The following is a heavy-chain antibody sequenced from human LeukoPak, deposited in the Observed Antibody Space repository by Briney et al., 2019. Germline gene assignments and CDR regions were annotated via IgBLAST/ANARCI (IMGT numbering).Heavy chain of an antibody. V-gene: IGHV4-34*01. CDR1: GGPFRGFF. D-gene: IGHD2-15*01. J-gene: IGHJ4*02. CDR3: ATIRLEYSSSSRYCSGGSCYRARKYFFDY. Sequence: SETLSLTCAVYGGPFRGFFWSWIRQAPGKGLEWIGEISHSGSSNYNPSLKSRVTISVDTSKNQFSLKLSSVTAADTAVYYCATIRLEYSSSSRYCSGGSCYRARKYFFDYWGQGTLVTVSS. CDR2: ISHSGSS.